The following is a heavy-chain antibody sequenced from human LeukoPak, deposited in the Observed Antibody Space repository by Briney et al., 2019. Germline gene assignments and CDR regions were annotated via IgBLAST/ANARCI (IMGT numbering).Heavy chain of an antibody. D-gene: IGHD6-6*01. CDR2: INPSGGST. CDR3: ARDKGSSSGDYYYYMDV. J-gene: IGHJ6*03. V-gene: IGHV1-46*01. CDR1: GYTFTSYY. Sequence: ASVKVSCKASGYTFTSYYMHWVRQAPGQGLEWMGIINPSGGSTSYAQKFQGRVTMTRDMSTSTVYMELSSLRSEDTAVYYCARDKGSSSGDYYYYMDVRGKGTTVTVSS.